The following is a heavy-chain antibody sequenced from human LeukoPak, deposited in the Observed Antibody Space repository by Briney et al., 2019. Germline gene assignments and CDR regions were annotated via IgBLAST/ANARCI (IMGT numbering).Heavy chain of an antibody. V-gene: IGHV4-30-2*01. CDR3: ARYYYGSGSFPAFDY. Sequence: SETLSLTCAVSGGSISSGGYSWSWIRQPPGNGLEWIGYIYHSGSTYYNPSLKSRVTISVDRSKNQFSLKLSSVTAADTAVYYCARYYYGSGSFPAFDYWGQGTLVTVSS. CDR1: GGSISSGGYS. CDR2: IYHSGST. D-gene: IGHD3-10*01. J-gene: IGHJ4*02.